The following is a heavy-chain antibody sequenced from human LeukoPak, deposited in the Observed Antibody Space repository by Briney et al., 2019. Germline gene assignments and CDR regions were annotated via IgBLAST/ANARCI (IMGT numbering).Heavy chain of an antibody. Sequence: GGSLRLSCAASGFTFSSYSMNWVRQAPGKGLEWVSSISSSSSYIYYADSLKGRFTISRDNAKNSLYLQMNSLRAEDTAVYYCAKSFVLRYFDWLSEGEYLDYWGQGTLVTVSS. V-gene: IGHV3-21*01. CDR3: AKSFVLRYFDWLSEGEYLDY. CDR2: ISSSSSYI. CDR1: GFTFSSYS. D-gene: IGHD3-9*01. J-gene: IGHJ4*02.